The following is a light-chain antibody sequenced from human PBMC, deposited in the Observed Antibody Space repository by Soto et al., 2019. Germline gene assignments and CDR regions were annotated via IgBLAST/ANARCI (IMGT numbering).Light chain of an antibody. CDR2: DAS. Sequence: DIVLTQSPATLSLSPGERATLSCRASRGVGSYLAWYQQKPGQAPRHLIYDASTRATGTPARFSGRGSGTDFTLTISSLEPEDFAVYFCQQRRNWPPMYTFGQGTKLEFK. CDR3: QQRRNWPPMYT. CDR1: RGVGSY. J-gene: IGKJ2*01. V-gene: IGKV3-11*01.